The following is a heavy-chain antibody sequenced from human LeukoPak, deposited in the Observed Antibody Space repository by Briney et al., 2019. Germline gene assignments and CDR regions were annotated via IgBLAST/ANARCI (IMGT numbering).Heavy chain of an antibody. CDR1: GGSISSFY. CDR3: ARYRDGYNYVGFYFDY. CDR2: ISYSGST. Sequence: PSETLSLTCTVSGGSISSFYWSWIRQPPGKGLEWIGYISYSGSTNYNPSLRSRVTISVDTSKNQFSLKLSSVTAADTAVYYCARYRDGYNYVGFYFDYWGQGTLVTVSS. J-gene: IGHJ4*02. D-gene: IGHD5-24*01. V-gene: IGHV4-59*08.